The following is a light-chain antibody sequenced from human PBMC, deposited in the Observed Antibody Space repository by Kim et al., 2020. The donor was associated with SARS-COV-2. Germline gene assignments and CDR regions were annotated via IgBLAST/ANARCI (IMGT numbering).Light chain of an antibody. J-gene: IGKJ3*01. CDR1: QIINSNY. CDR3: QQYGTSPLT. CDR2: SAS. V-gene: IGKV3-20*01. Sequence: SPGESARLSCRASQIINSNYLAWFQQKPGQSPRLLMFSASRRASGVPDRFSGSGSGTDFTLTIARLEPDDFAVYYCQQYGTSPLTFGPGTKVDIK.